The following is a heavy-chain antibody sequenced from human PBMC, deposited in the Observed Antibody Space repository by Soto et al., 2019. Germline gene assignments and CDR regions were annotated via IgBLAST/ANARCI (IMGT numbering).Heavy chain of an antibody. J-gene: IGHJ1*01. D-gene: IGHD3-22*01. CDR1: GGSISSSSYY. V-gene: IGHV4-39*01. CDR2: IYYSGST. CDR3: ARHVDSSGYYSTEYFQH. Sequence: QLQLQESGPGLVKPSETLSLTCTVSGGSISSSSYYWGWIRQPPGKGLEWIGSIYYSGSTYYNPSLKSRVTMSLDTSKSQFSPKLSSVTAAATAVYYCARHVDSSGYYSTEYFQHWGQGTLVTVSS.